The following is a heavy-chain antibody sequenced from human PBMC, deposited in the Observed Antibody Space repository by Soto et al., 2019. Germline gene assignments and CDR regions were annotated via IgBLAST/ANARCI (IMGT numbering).Heavy chain of an antibody. CDR3: ARSVTP. J-gene: IGHJ5*02. Sequence: SETQSVTCTVSGGSIRSYYWSWIRQPPGKGLEWIGYIYYSGSTYYNPSLKSRVTISVDTSKNQFSLKLSSVTAADTAVYYCARSVTPWGQGTLVTVSS. CDR2: IYYSGST. CDR1: GGSIRSYY. D-gene: IGHD3-10*01. V-gene: IGHV4-59*12.